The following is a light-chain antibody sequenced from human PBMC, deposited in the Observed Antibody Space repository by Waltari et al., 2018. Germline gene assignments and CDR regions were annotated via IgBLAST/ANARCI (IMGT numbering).Light chain of an antibody. CDR3: QQGYSAPRT. Sequence: DIQMTQSPSSLSASVGDRVSLTCRASQSISYYVNWYQQKPGKAPKLLIHAASSLQSGVPSRFSGSGSGTDFTLTISSLQPEDSATYYCQQGYSAPRTFGQGTKVEI. CDR2: AAS. V-gene: IGKV1-39*01. J-gene: IGKJ1*01. CDR1: QSISYY.